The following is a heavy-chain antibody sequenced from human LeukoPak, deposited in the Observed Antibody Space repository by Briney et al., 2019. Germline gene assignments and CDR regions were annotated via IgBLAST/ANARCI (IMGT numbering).Heavy chain of an antibody. CDR2: IYHSALT. CDR3: AREGDFWSGLRGFDY. Sequence: SGSLSLTCAVSGGSISSSNWWSWVGPPPGKGLEWIGEIYHSALTNYNPSLKIRVTISVDTSKSQFSLKLSSVSAADTAVYYCAREGDFWSGLRGFDYWGQGTLVTVSS. D-gene: IGHD3-3*01. J-gene: IGHJ4*02. V-gene: IGHV4-4*02. CDR1: GGSISSSNW.